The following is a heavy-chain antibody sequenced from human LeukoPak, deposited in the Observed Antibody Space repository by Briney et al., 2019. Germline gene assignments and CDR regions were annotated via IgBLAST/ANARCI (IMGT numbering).Heavy chain of an antibody. CDR3: ASAHYYGSGTFNSPPLN. CDR2: IWYDGSDK. J-gene: IGHJ4*02. V-gene: IGHV3-33*01. Sequence: GGSLRLSCAASGFTFSSYGMHWVRQAPGKGLEWVALIWYDGSDKYYSDSVKGRFTISRDNSKNTLYLQMNSLRAEDTAVYHCASAHYYGSGTFNSPPLNWGQGTLVTVSS. D-gene: IGHD3-10*01. CDR1: GFTFSSYG.